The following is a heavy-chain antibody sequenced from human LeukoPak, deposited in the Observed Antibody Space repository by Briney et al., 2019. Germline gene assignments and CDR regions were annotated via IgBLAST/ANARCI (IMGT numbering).Heavy chain of an antibody. Sequence: SSETLSLTCTVSGGSISSYYWSWIRQPPGKGLEWIGYIYNSGSTNYNPSLKSRVTISVDTSKNQFSLKLSSVTAADTAVYYCARHGDYNWFDPWGQGTLVTVSS. CDR3: ARHGDYNWFDP. CDR2: IYNSGST. CDR1: GGSISSYY. D-gene: IGHD4-17*01. V-gene: IGHV4-59*08. J-gene: IGHJ5*02.